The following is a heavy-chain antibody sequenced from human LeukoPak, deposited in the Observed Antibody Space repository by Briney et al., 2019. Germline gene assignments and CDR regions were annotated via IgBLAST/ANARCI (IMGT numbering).Heavy chain of an antibody. D-gene: IGHD2-15*01. V-gene: IGHV3-48*01. CDR1: GFTFSSYS. J-gene: IGHJ4*02. Sequence: GGSLRVSCAASGFTFSSYSMSWVRQAPGEGLEWVSYISSSSSTIYYADSVKGRFTISRDNAKNSLYLQMNSLRAEDTAVYYCARVQGSGLDYWGQGTLVTVSS. CDR3: ARVQGSGLDY. CDR2: ISSSSSTI.